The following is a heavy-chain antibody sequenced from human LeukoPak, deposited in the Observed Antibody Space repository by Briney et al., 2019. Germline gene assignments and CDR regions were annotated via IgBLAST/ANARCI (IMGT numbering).Heavy chain of an antibody. CDR3: ARLHINSIAVEAVSLTDAFDI. V-gene: IGHV4-34*01. CDR2: INHSGNT. D-gene: IGHD6-19*01. J-gene: IGHJ3*02. Sequence: SETLSLTCAVYGGSFRGYYWSWLRQPPGKGVEGFVEINHSGNTNYNPSLKSRVTISVDTSKNQFSMKLSSVTAADTAVYYCARLHINSIAVEAVSLTDAFDIGGQGTMATVS. CDR1: GGSFRGYY.